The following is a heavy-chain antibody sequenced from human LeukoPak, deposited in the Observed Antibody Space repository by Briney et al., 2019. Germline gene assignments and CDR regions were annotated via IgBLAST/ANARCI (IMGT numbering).Heavy chain of an antibody. CDR1: GFTFSNYW. CDR3: VRSAFHAGSGNYYDY. CDR2: IDNAGSIT. J-gene: IGHJ4*02. D-gene: IGHD3-22*01. Sequence: GGSLRLSCAASGFTFSNYWIHWVRQAPGKGLVWVSRIDNAGSITTYADSVKGRFTTSRDNAENTLYLQMNSLRVEDTAVYYCVRSAFHAGSGNYYDYWGQGTLVTVSS. V-gene: IGHV3-74*03.